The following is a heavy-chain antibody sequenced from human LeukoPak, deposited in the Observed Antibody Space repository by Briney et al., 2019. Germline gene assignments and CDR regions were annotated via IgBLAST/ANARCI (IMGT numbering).Heavy chain of an antibody. CDR2: IRSEGGGGTA. D-gene: IGHD3-3*01. Sequence: PGGSRRLSCATSGFTFSAAWMSWVRQAPGKGLEWIGLIRSEGGGGTADYAAPVKGRFTISRDDSRNKVYLQMNSLQTEDTAVYYCTWIHREFGIAVNDYYYYMAVWGKGTTVTVSS. V-gene: IGHV3-15*01. CDR3: TWIHREFGIAVNDYYYYMAV. CDR1: GFTFSAAW. J-gene: IGHJ6*03.